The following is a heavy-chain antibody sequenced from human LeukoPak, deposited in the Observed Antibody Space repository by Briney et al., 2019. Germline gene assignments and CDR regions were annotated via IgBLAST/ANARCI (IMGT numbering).Heavy chain of an antibody. CDR2: ISAYNGNT. J-gene: IGHJ4*02. D-gene: IGHD3-3*02. CDR3: ARVSRIFVNFFDY. V-gene: IGHV1-18*01. Sequence: ASVTVSFTSSGYTFTSYGISWVRQAPGQGLEWMGWISAYNGNTNYTQKLQGRVTMNTDTSTSTAYMELRSLRSDDTAVYYCARVSRIFVNFFDYWGQGTLVTVSS. CDR1: GYTFTSYG.